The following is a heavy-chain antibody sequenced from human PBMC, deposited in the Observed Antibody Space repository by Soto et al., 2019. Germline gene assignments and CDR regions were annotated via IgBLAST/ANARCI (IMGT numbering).Heavy chain of an antibody. J-gene: IGHJ4*02. V-gene: IGHV4-59*01. D-gene: IGHD2-2*01. CDR1: GASITSSY. Sequence: QVQLQESGPGLVKPSETLSLTCTVSGASITSSYWTWFRQPPGQGLESIGYIYYTGDTNTNPSLKSRLTISIDTSKNHFSLKLSSVTAADTAVYYCARYARTPDFWGQGTLVTVSS. CDR2: IYYTGDT. CDR3: ARYARTPDF.